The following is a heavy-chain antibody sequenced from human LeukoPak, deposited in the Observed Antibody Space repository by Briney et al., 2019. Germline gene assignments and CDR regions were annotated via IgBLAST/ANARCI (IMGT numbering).Heavy chain of an antibody. Sequence: SETLSLTCTVSGGSISSYYWSWIRQPPGKGLEWIGYIYYSGSTNYNPSLKSRVTISVDTSKNQFSLKLSSVTAADTAVYYCARLADRYGGNSYGNWFGPWGQGTLVTVSS. V-gene: IGHV4-59*08. J-gene: IGHJ5*02. CDR1: GGSISSYY. CDR3: ARLADRYGGNSYGNWFGP. CDR2: IYYSGST. D-gene: IGHD4-23*01.